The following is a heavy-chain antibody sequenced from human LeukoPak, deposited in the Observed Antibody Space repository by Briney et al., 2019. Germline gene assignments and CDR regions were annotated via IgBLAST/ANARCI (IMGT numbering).Heavy chain of an antibody. CDR2: ITGSGGST. Sequence: PGGSLRLSCAASGFTFSSYAMSWVRQAPGKGLEWVSGITGSGGSTYYADSVKGRFTISRDNSKNTLYLQMNSLRAEDTAVYYCAKDGMATTDYWGQGTLVTVSS. CDR1: GFTFSSYA. CDR3: AKDGMATTDY. V-gene: IGHV3-23*01. J-gene: IGHJ4*02. D-gene: IGHD5-24*01.